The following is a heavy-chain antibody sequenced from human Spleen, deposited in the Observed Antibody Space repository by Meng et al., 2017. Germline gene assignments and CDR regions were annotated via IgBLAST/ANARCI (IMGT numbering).Heavy chain of an antibody. CDR2: IIPIFGTA. CDR1: GGTFSSYA. Sequence: SVKVSCKASGGTFSSYAISWVRQAPGQGREWMGGIIPIFGTANYAQKFQGRVTITADESTSTAYMELSSLRSEDTAVYYCARGDKYYDYVWGSYRLGPFDYWGQGTLVTVSS. J-gene: IGHJ4*02. D-gene: IGHD3-16*02. CDR3: ARGDKYYDYVWGSYRLGPFDY. V-gene: IGHV1-69*13.